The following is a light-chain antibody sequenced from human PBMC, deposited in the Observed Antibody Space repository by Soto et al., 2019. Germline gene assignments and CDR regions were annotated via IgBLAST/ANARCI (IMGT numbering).Light chain of an antibody. CDR1: QSISTY. CDR2: AAS. J-gene: IGKJ1*01. Sequence: DIQMTQSPSSLSASVGDRVTITCRASQSISTYLNWYQQKPGKAPNLLIYAASSLQSGVSSRFSGSGSGTEFTLTISSLQPDDFATFYCQQYNTYSRTFGQGTKVEIK. V-gene: IGKV1-5*01. CDR3: QQYNTYSRT.